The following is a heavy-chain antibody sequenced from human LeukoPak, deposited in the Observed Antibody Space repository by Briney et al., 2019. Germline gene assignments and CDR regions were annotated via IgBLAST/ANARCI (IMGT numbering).Heavy chain of an antibody. CDR2: IYTSGST. CDR1: GGSISSYY. V-gene: IGHV4-4*07. D-gene: IGHD3-10*01. Sequence: SETLSLTCTVSGGSISSYYWSLIRQPAGKGLEWIGRIYTSGSTNYNPSLKSRVTMSVDTSKNQFSLKLSSVTAADTAVYYCARGVRGSGSYMDWFDPWGQGTLVTVSS. CDR3: ARGVRGSGSYMDWFDP. J-gene: IGHJ5*02.